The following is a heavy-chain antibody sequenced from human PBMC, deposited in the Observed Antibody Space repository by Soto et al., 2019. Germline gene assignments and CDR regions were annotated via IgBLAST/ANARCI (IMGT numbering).Heavy chain of an antibody. CDR1: GYKFTTYG. CDR3: ASGLGTNGLDV. CDR2: IRTYNGNT. V-gene: IGHV1-18*04. Sequence: QVQLLQSGAEVKKPGASVKVSCKASGYKFTTYGITWVRQAPGQGLEWLGGIRTYNGNTDYAQNRQDRVTMTTETSTSTAYLEVRSLTSDDTAVYFCASGLGTNGLDVWGQGTTVTVSS. J-gene: IGHJ6*02. D-gene: IGHD7-27*01.